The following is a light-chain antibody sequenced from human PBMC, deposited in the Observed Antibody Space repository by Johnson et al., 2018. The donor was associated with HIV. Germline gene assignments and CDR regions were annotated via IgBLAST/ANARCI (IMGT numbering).Light chain of an antibody. V-gene: IGLV1-51*01. CDR3: GTWDSSLSAGGYV. CDR2: DNN. CDR1: SSNIGNNY. J-gene: IGLJ1*01. Sequence: QSVLTQPPSVSAAPGQKVTISCYGSSSNIGNNYVSWYQQLPGTAPKLLIYDNNKRPSGIPDRFSGSKSGTSATLGITGIQTGAEADYYCGTWDSSLSAGGYVFGTGTKVTVL.